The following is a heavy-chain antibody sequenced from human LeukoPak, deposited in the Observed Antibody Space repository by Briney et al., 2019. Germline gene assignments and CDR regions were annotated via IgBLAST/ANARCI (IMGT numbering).Heavy chain of an antibody. CDR3: VRGDNRES. D-gene: IGHD1-14*01. Sequence: GVSLTLSCTPSVFPFSTSTINGVRQAPEKGLEWVASISSTSNNIHYADSGKGRFTISRDNAENSLFLQMNSLRAEDTAVYYCVRGDNRESWGQGTLVTVSS. J-gene: IGHJ5*02. CDR2: ISSTSNNI. CDR1: VFPFSTST. V-gene: IGHV3-21*01.